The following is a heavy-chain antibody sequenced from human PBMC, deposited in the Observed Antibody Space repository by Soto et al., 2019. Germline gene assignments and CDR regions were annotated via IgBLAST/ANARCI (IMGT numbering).Heavy chain of an antibody. Sequence: GASVKVSCKASGFTFTSSAVQWVRQARGQRLEWIGWIVVGSGNTNYAQKFQERVTITRDMSTSTAYMELSSLRSEDTAVYYCAAVAGYYDFWSGYYSTQDYYYYGMDVWGQGTTVTVSS. D-gene: IGHD3-3*01. CDR3: AAVAGYYDFWSGYYSTQDYYYYGMDV. J-gene: IGHJ6*02. V-gene: IGHV1-58*01. CDR1: GFTFTSSA. CDR2: IVVGSGNT.